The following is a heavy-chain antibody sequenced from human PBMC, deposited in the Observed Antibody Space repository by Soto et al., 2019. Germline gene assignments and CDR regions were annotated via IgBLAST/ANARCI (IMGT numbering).Heavy chain of an antibody. J-gene: IGHJ5*02. CDR1: GGSISSGDYY. CDR3: ARGRRYTSSWYWLDP. D-gene: IGHD6-13*01. V-gene: IGHV4-31*03. Sequence: SETLSLTCTVSGGSISSGDYYWIWIRQHPGKGLEWIGYIYYSGRTNYNPSLKSRVIISVDTSRNQFSLKLTSVTAADTAVYYCARGRRYTSSWYWLDPWGQGTMVTVYS. CDR2: IYYSGRT.